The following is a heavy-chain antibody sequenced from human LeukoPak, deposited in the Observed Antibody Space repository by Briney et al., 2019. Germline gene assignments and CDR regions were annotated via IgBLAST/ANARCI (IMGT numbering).Heavy chain of an antibody. CDR3: ARVTGYVMEDYFDY. CDR1: GGSISSYY. J-gene: IGHJ4*03. V-gene: IGHV4-59*01. Sequence: SETLSLTCTVSGGSISSYYWSWIRQPPGKGLEWIGYIYYSGSTNYNPSLKSRVTISVDTSKNQFSLRLSSVTAADTAVYYCARVTGYVMEDYFDYWGQGTMVTVSS. CDR2: IYYSGST. D-gene: IGHD6-13*01.